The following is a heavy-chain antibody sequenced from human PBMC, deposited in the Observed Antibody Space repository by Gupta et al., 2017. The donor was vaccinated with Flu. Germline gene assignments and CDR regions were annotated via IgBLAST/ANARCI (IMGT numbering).Heavy chain of an antibody. CDR3: ARDRRASSGWYWRGGFDY. Sequence: QVQLGVSGGGVVKPGRSLRLSCAAYGFTFSSYGMHWVRQAPGKGLEWVAIIWYDGSEKSYADSVKGRFTISRDNSKSTVYLQMNSLRAEDTAMYYCARDRRASSGWYWRGGFDYWGQGTLVTVSS. D-gene: IGHD6-19*01. CDR1: GFTFSSYG. J-gene: IGHJ4*02. V-gene: IGHV3-33*01. CDR2: IWYDGSEK.